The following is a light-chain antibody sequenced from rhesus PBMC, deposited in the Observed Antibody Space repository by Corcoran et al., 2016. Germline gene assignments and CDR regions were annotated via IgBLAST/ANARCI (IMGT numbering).Light chain of an antibody. CDR2: YAS. CDR1: QGISNN. CDR3: QHCYGTPMYS. J-gene: IGKJ2*01. V-gene: IGKV1-25*01. Sequence: DIQMTHSPSSLSASVGDTVTIPCRASQGISNNLAWYQQKPGKVPNLLIYYASTFQSGVPSRFSGSGSGTEFTLTISSLQPEDFSNYYCQHCYGTPMYSFGQGTKVEIK.